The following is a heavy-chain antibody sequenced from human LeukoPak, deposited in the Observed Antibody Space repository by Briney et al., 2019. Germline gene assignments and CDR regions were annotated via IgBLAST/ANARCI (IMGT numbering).Heavy chain of an antibody. D-gene: IGHD2-15*01. V-gene: IGHV4-59*01. CDR3: ARGNGGGYYYGMDV. CDR2: IYYSGST. Sequence: SETLSLTCTVSGGSISSYYWSWIRQPPGEGLEWIGYIYYSGSTNYNPSLKSRVTISVDTSKNQFSLKLSSVTAADTAVYYCARGNGGGYYYGMDVWGQGTTVTVSS. CDR1: GGSISSYY. J-gene: IGHJ6*02.